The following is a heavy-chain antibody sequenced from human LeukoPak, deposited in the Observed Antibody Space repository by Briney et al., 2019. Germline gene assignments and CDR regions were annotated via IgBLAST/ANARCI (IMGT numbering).Heavy chain of an antibody. V-gene: IGHV4-59*11. Sequence: SETLSLTCTVSGGSISSHYWSWIRQPPGKGLEWIGYIYYSGSTNYNPSLKRRVTISVDTSKNQFSLKLSSVTAADTAVYYCARVSRSPSFRGAFDIWGQGTMVTVSS. CDR2: IYYSGST. D-gene: IGHD1-26*01. CDR1: GGSISSHY. J-gene: IGHJ3*02. CDR3: ARVSRSPSFRGAFDI.